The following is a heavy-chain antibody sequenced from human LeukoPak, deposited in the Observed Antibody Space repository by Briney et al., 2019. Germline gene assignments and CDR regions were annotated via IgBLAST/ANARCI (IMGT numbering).Heavy chain of an antibody. CDR2: INPNSGFA. V-gene: IGHV1-2*02. Sequence: ASVKVSCKAPGYTFTGYYMHWVRQAPGQGLQWMGWINPNSGFAHYPQNFQGRLTMTRDTSISTVYMELSRLRSDDTAVYYCARGQQWLEAFDYWGLGTLVTVSS. J-gene: IGHJ4*02. D-gene: IGHD6-19*01. CDR3: ARGQQWLEAFDY. CDR1: GYTFTGYY.